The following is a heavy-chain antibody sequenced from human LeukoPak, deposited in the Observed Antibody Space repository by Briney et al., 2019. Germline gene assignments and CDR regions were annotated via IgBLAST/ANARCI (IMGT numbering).Heavy chain of an antibody. J-gene: IGHJ4*02. CDR2: ISYDGSNK. CDR3: ARGTHITMVRGALHY. Sequence: PGGSLRLSCAASGFTFSSYAMHWVRQAPGKGLEWVAVISYDGSNKYYADSVKGRFTISRDNSKNTLYLQMNSLRAEDTAVYYCARGTHITMVRGALHYWGQGTLVTVSS. D-gene: IGHD3-10*01. CDR1: GFTFSSYA. V-gene: IGHV3-30-3*01.